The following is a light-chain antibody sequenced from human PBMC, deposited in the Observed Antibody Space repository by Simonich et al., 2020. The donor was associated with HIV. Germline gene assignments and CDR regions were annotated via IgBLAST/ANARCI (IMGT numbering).Light chain of an antibody. J-gene: IGLJ3*02. CDR1: SGSIASNY. CDR3: QSFGSSRV. CDR2: ENN. Sequence: NFMLTQPHSVSESPGKTVTISCTRSSGSIASNYVQWYQQRPGSSPINVIYENNKRPSGVPDRFSASTDSSSNAASLIISGLKTEDEADYYCQSFGSSRVFGGGTRLTVL. V-gene: IGLV6-57*01.